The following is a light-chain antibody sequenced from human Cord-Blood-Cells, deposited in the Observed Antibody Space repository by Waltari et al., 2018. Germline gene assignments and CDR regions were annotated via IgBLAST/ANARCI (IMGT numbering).Light chain of an antibody. CDR3: QQSYSTPFT. CDR2: AAS. Sequence: MQMTKYQSSPSPSAGDRVTSTCRASQSISSYLDWYQQKPGKAPKLLIYAASSLQSGVPSRFSGSGSGTDFTLTISSLQPEDFATYYCQQSYSTPFTFGPGTKVDIK. J-gene: IGKJ3*01. V-gene: IGKV1-39*01. CDR1: QSISSY.